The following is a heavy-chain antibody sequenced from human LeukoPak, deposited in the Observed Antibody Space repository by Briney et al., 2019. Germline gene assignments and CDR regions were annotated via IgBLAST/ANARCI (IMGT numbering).Heavy chain of an antibody. CDR3: ARSAMVRTYYYYYTDV. J-gene: IGHJ6*03. Sequence: SETLSLTCTVSGGSISSYYWSWIRQPPGKGLEWIGYIYYSGSTNYNPSLKSRVTISVDTSKNQFSLKLSSVTAADTAVYYCARSAMVRTYYYYYTDVWGKGTTVTVSS. CDR2: IYYSGST. CDR1: GGSISSYY. V-gene: IGHV4-59*01. D-gene: IGHD5-18*01.